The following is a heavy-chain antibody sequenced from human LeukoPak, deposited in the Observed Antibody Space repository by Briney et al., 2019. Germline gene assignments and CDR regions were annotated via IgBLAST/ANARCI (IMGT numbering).Heavy chain of an antibody. Sequence: GGSLRLSCAVSGFTVSNNYMNWVRQAPGKGLEWVSVIYDGGSTYTADSVKGRFTISKDHSKNTLHLQMNSLRAEDTSVYYCAGGTTRFYFDHWGQGTLVTVSS. CDR2: IYDGGST. V-gene: IGHV3-53*01. D-gene: IGHD1-1*01. CDR1: GFTVSNNY. CDR3: AGGTTRFYFDH. J-gene: IGHJ4*02.